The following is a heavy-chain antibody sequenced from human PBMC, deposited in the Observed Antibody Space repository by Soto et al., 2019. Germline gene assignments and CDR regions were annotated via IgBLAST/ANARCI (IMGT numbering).Heavy chain of an antibody. CDR3: ARLRKQLVRYYGMDV. CDR1: GGTFTSYP. V-gene: IGHV1-69*01. J-gene: IGHJ6*02. Sequence: QVQLVQSGAEVKKPGSAVKVSCKASGGTFTSYPITWVRQAPGQGLEWMGGIIPIFATTNYAQKFQGRVTITADEYTSTAHMELSSLRSEDTAVYYCARLRKQLVRYYGMDVWGQGTTVTVSS. CDR2: IIPIFATT. D-gene: IGHD6-6*01.